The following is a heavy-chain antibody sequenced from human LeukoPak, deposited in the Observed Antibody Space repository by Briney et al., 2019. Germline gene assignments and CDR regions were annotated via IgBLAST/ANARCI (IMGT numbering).Heavy chain of an antibody. J-gene: IGHJ5*02. D-gene: IGHD3-16*01. CDR1: GGSISGYY. CDR2: IYTSGST. Sequence: PSETLSLTCTVSGGSISGYYWSWIRQPAGKGLEWIGRIYTSGSTNYNPSLKSRVAMSVDTSKNQFSLKLSSVTAADTAVYYCARASPTANKGAYGWFDPWGRGTLVTVSS. V-gene: IGHV4-4*07. CDR3: ARASPTANKGAYGWFDP.